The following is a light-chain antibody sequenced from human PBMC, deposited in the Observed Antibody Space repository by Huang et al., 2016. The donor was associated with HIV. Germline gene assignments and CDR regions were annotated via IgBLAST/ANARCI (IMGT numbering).Light chain of an antibody. Sequence: EVVLTQSPSILSLSLGGTGTISCKASQSVVSYLAWYQQRPGQSPRLLLYDTSDRAAGIPSRVSVSGSGTDFTLTISGLESEDLGVCYCQQRSTWPLTFGGGTKLA. CDR3: QQRSTWPLT. V-gene: IGKV3-11*01. CDR1: QSVVSY. CDR2: DTS. J-gene: IGKJ4*01.